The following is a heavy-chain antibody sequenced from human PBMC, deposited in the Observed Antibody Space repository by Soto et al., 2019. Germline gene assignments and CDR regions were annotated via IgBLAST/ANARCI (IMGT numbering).Heavy chain of an antibody. CDR1: GGTFSSYA. V-gene: IGHV1-69*01. Sequence: QVQLVQSGAEVKKPGSSVKVSCKASGGTFSSYAISWVRQAPGQGREWMGGIIPIFGTANYAQKFQGRVTITADESTRTAYMELSSLRSEDTAVYYCARGGSMTTVTLYYYYYGMYVWGQGTTVTVSS. D-gene: IGHD4-17*01. CDR3: ARGGSMTTVTLYYYYYGMYV. CDR2: IIPIFGTA. J-gene: IGHJ6*02.